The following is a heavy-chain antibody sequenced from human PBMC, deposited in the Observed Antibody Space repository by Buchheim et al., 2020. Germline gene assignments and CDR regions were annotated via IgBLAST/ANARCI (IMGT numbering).Heavy chain of an antibody. Sequence: EVQLLESGGGLVQPGGSLRLSCAASGFTFSSYAMSWVRQAPGKGLEWVSYISSGTTIYNAESMKGRFSISRDNANNLLYLQMDRLRPEDTAVYYCAGGRSHYYGMDVWGQGTT. CDR2: ISSGTTI. V-gene: IGHV3-48*04. CDR3: AGGRSHYYGMDV. J-gene: IGHJ6*02. D-gene: IGHD3-3*01. CDR1: GFTFSSYA.